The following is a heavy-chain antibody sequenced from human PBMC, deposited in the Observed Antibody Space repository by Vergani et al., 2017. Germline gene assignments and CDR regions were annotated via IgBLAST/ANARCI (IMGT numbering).Heavy chain of an antibody. Sequence: VQLVESGGGLVQPGRSLRLSCAASGFTFSSYGMHWVRQAPGKGLEWVAVIWYDGSNKYYAASVKGRFTISRDNSKNTPYLQMNSLRAEDTAVYYCASASLRQQLAYWGQGTLVTVSS. D-gene: IGHD6-13*01. CDR2: IWYDGSNK. J-gene: IGHJ4*02. CDR1: GFTFSSYG. V-gene: IGHV3-33*08. CDR3: ASASLRQQLAY.